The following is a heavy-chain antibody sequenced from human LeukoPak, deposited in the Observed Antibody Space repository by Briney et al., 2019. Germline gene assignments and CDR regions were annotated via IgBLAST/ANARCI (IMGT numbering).Heavy chain of an antibody. CDR1: GFTFSSYS. CDR2: ISSSSSTI. V-gene: IGHV3-48*04. Sequence: GGSLRLSCAASGFTFSSYSMNWVRQAPGKGLEWVSYISSSSSTIYYADTVKGRFTISRDNAKNSLYLQMNSLRAEDTAVYYCASWYSSSWYRSGDAFDIWGQGTMVTVSS. CDR3: ASWYSSSWYRSGDAFDI. D-gene: IGHD6-13*01. J-gene: IGHJ3*02.